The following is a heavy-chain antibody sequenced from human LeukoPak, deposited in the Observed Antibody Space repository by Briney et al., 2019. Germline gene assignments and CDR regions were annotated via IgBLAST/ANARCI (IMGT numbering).Heavy chain of an antibody. J-gene: IGHJ4*02. CDR2: ISRNGGST. V-gene: IGHV3-64*01. Sequence: PGGSLRLSCAASGFTLSSFVMHWVRQAPGKGLESVSAISRNGGSTYYANSVKGRFTISRDNSKNTLYLQMGSLRAEDMAIYYCARENNGGLDYWGQGTLVTVSS. CDR1: GFTLSSFV. CDR3: ARENNGGLDY. D-gene: IGHD1/OR15-1a*01.